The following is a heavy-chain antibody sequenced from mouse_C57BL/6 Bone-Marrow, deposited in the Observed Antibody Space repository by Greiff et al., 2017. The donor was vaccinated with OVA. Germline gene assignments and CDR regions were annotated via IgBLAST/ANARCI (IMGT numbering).Heavy chain of an antibody. V-gene: IGHV1-61*01. D-gene: IGHD2-5*01. CDR2: IYPSDSET. Sequence: QVQLQQPGAELVRPGSSVKLSCKASGYTFTSYWMDWVKQRPGQGLEWIGNIYPSDSETHYNQKFKDKATLTVDKSSSTAYMQLRSLTSEDSAVYYCARGDSNTWFAYWGQGTLVTVSA. CDR3: ARGDSNTWFAY. J-gene: IGHJ3*01. CDR1: GYTFTSYW.